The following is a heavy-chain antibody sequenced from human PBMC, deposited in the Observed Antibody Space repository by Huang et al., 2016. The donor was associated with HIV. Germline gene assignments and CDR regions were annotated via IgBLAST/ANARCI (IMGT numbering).Heavy chain of an antibody. CDR3: AKGGSAAAVLDF. CDR2: ISYDGKTK. V-gene: IGHV3-30*18. Sequence: QVQLVESGGGVVQPGRSLRISCAASGFTFSLYGVHWVRQAPGKGLEWVAVISYDGKTKYYAESVKGRFTISRENSKTTLYLQMNRLRVEDTALYYCAKGGSAAAVLDFWGQGTLVTVSS. D-gene: IGHD6-13*01. J-gene: IGHJ4*02. CDR1: GFTFSLYG.